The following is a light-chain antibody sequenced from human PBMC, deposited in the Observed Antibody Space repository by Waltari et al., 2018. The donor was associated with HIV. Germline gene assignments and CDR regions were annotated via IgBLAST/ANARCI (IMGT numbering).Light chain of an antibody. CDR3: ATWDDSSSGSWV. CDR2: RNN. CDR1: SPNIGSHF. Sequence: QSVLTQPPSASGTPGQRVTIPCSGGSPNIGSHFVYWYQQVAGTTPKLLIFRNNKRPSGVPDRFSGSKSGTSASLSISGLRPEDEADYYCATWDDSSSGSWVFGGGTKVTVL. J-gene: IGLJ3*02. V-gene: IGLV1-47*01.